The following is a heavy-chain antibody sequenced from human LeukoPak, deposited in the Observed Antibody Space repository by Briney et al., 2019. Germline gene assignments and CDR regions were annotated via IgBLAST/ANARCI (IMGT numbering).Heavy chain of an antibody. CDR2: IYTSGST. J-gene: IGHJ4*02. CDR3: ARDLSEYYYDSSGYFDY. V-gene: IGHV4-61*02. Sequence: SQTLSLTCTVSGGSISSGSYYWSWIRQPAGKGLEWIGRIYTSGSTNYNPSLKSRVTISVDTSKNQFSLKLSSVTAADTAVYYCARDLSEYYYDSSGYFDYWGQGTLVTVSS. CDR1: GGSISSGSYY. D-gene: IGHD3-22*01.